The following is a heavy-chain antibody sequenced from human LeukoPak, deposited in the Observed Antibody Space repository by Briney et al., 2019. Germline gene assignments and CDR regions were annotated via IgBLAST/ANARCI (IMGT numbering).Heavy chain of an antibody. CDR2: ISGSGGST. Sequence: GASLRLSCVASGFTFSSYAMSWVRQAPGKGLEWVSAISGSGGSTYYADSVKGRFTISRDNSKNTLYLQMNSLRAEDTAVYYCAKDGDITIFGVATYFDYWGQGTLVTVSS. CDR1: GFTFSSYA. J-gene: IGHJ4*02. D-gene: IGHD3-3*01. CDR3: AKDGDITIFGVATYFDY. V-gene: IGHV3-23*01.